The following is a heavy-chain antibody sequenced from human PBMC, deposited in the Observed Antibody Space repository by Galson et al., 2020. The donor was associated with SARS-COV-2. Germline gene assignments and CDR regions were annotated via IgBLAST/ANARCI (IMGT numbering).Heavy chain of an antibody. D-gene: IGHD4-17*01. CDR1: GFSLSTSGMC. V-gene: IGHV2-70*17. Sequence: SGPTLVKPTQTLTLTCSVSGFSLSTSGMCVSWIRQPPVKPLEWLARIDWDDDKFYSTPLKTRLSISKDPSKNQVVLTLTNIDPVDTGTYYCARTKDYGDSGRAFDIWGQGTMVTVSS. CDR3: ARTKDYGDSGRAFDI. CDR2: IDWDDDK. J-gene: IGHJ3*02.